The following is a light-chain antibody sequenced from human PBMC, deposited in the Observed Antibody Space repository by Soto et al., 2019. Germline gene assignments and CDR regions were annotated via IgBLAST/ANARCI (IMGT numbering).Light chain of an antibody. CDR3: QQRGKT. CDR1: QSVSSY. V-gene: IGKV3-11*01. J-gene: IGKJ1*01. Sequence: EIVFTQSPATLSLTPGERATLSCRASQSVSSYLAWYQQKLGQAPRLRIYDASNRATGIPARFSGSGSGTDFTLTISSLEPEDFAVYYCQQRGKTFGQGTKVDIK. CDR2: DAS.